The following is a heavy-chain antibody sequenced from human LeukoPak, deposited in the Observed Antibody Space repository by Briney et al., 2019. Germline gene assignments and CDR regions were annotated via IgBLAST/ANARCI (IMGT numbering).Heavy chain of an antibody. V-gene: IGHV3-23*01. CDR3: AKALTVPAAPVDY. Sequence: GGSLRLSCAASGFTLSSYAMSWARQAPGKGLEWVSAISGSGGSTYYADSVKGRFTISRDNSKNTLYLQMNSLRAEDTAVYYCAKALTVPAAPVDYWGQETLVTVSS. CDR2: ISGSGGST. D-gene: IGHD2-2*01. J-gene: IGHJ4*02. CDR1: GFTLSSYA.